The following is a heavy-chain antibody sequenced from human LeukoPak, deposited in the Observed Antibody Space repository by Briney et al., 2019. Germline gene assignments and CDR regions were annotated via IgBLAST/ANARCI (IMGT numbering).Heavy chain of an antibody. CDR2: ISYDGSNK. CDR1: GFTFSSYA. J-gene: IGHJ4*02. D-gene: IGHD6-25*01. Sequence: GRSLRLSCAASGFTFSSYAMHWVRQAPGKGLEWVAVISYDGSNKYYADSVKGRFTISRDNSKNTLYLQMNSLRAEDTAVYYCARETSSAVGSTDFDYWGQGTLVTVSS. V-gene: IGHV3-30-3*01. CDR3: ARETSSAVGSTDFDY.